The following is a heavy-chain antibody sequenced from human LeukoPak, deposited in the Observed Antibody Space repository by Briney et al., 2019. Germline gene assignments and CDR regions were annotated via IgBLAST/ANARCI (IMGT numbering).Heavy chain of an antibody. D-gene: IGHD4-17*01. CDR2: ISSSSSYI. CDR3: AGSTRTTVTAFSEFGY. V-gene: IGHV3-21*01. J-gene: IGHJ4*02. CDR1: GFTFSSYS. Sequence: GGSLRLSCAASGFTFSSYSMNWVRQAPGKGLEWVSSISSSSSYIYYADSVKGRFTISRDNAKNSLYLQMNSLRAEDTAVYYCAGSTRTTVTAFSEFGYWGQGTLVTVSS.